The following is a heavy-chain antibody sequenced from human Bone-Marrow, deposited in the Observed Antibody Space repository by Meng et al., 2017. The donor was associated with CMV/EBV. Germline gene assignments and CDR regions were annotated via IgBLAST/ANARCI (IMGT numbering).Heavy chain of an antibody. CDR3: ARETDGSPDY. J-gene: IGHJ4*02. CDR1: GYTFSSYS. D-gene: IGHD5-24*01. CDR2: ISSSSSYI. Sequence: LSLTCAASGYTFSSYSMNWVRQAPGKGLEWVSSISSSSSYIYYADSVKGRFTISRDNAKNSLYLQMNSLRAEDTAVYYCARETDGSPDYWGQGTLVTVSS. V-gene: IGHV3-21*01.